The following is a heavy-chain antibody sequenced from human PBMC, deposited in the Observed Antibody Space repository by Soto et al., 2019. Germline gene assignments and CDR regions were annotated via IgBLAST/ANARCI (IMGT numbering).Heavy chain of an antibody. Sequence: EVQLVESGGDLVQPGGSLRLSCAASGFTFSSYGMNWVRQAPGKGLEWISYISTSSLTIYYADSVKGRFTIYRDNVKNSVYLQMNSLRGEGTAVYFCARIGSAGDYWGQGTLVTVSS. CDR2: ISTSSLTI. D-gene: IGHD6-13*01. CDR1: GFTFSSYG. J-gene: IGHJ4*02. V-gene: IGHV3-48*01. CDR3: ARIGSAGDY.